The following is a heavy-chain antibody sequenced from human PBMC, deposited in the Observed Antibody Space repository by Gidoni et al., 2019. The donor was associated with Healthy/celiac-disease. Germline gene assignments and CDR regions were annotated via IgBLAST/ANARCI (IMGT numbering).Heavy chain of an antibody. Sequence: QVQLQESGPGLVKPSETLSLTCTVSGGSISRYYWRWIRQPAGKGLEWIGRIYTSGSTNYNPSLKSRVTMSVDTSKNQFSLKLSSVTAADTAVYYCARDIAARVVGATHYYGMDVWGQGTTVTVSS. J-gene: IGHJ6*02. CDR3: ARDIAARVVGATHYYGMDV. CDR1: GGSISRYY. CDR2: IYTSGST. V-gene: IGHV4-4*07. D-gene: IGHD1-26*01.